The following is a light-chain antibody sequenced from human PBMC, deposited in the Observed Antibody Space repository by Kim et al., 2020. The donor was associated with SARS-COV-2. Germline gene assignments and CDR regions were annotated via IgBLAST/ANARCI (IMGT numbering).Light chain of an antibody. CDR3: QQYNSYPYT. CDR1: QSINNW. V-gene: IGKV1-5*03. CDR2: KAS. Sequence: DIQMTQSTSTLSASVGDRVTITCRASQSINNWLAWYQQKPGKAPNLLIYKASNLESGVPSRFSGSGSGTEFTLTISSLQPDDFASYYCQQYNSYPYTFGQGTKLEI. J-gene: IGKJ2*01.